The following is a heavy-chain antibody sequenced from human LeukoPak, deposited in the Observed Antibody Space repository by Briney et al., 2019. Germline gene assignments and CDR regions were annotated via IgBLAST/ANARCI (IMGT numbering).Heavy chain of an antibody. J-gene: IGHJ3*01. CDR3: ARDLGHYYGSGSYYC. Sequence: GGSLRLSCAASGFTFSSYSMNWVRQAPGKGLEWVSSISSSSSYIYYADSVKGRFTISRDNAKNSLYLQTNSLRAEDTAVYYCARDLGHYYGSGSYYCWGQGTMVTVSS. CDR1: GFTFSSYS. D-gene: IGHD3-10*01. V-gene: IGHV3-21*01. CDR2: ISSSSSYI.